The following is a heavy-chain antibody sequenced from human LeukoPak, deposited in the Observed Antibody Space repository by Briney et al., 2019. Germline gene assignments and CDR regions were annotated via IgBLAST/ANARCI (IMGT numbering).Heavy chain of an antibody. CDR1: GYTFTTYY. CDR3: VRVHDFWSGFFDY. D-gene: IGHD3-3*01. J-gene: IGHJ4*02. CDR2: INPLGGST. Sequence: GASVKVSCKASGYTFTTYYMHWVRQAPGQGLEWMGIINPLGGSTTYAHKFQDRLTMTRDTPTSTVYMELSSLRSEDTAVYYCVRVHDFWSGFFDYWGQETLVTVSS. V-gene: IGHV1-46*01.